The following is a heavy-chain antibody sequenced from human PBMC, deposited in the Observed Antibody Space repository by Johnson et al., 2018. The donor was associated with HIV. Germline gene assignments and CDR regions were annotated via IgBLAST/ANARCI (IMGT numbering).Heavy chain of an antibody. J-gene: IGHJ3*02. CDR1: GFIFSTYG. V-gene: IGHV3-33*06. CDR2: IWYDGSNE. Sequence: QVQLVESGGGVVQPGRSVRLYCAASGFIFSTYGMHWVRQAPGKGLEWVAVIWYDGSNEHYADSVKGRFTISRDNSKNTLYLQMNSLRAGDTAVYYCAKGGGGGENSDHYAFDIWGQGTMVIVSS. CDR3: AKGGGGGENSDHYAFDI. D-gene: IGHD3-16*01.